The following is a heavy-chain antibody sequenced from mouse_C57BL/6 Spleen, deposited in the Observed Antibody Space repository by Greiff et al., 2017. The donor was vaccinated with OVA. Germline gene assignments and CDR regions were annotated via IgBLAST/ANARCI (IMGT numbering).Heavy chain of an antibody. CDR3: ARGGYDYDYFDY. J-gene: IGHJ2*01. CDR2: INPSTGGT. V-gene: IGHV1-42*01. D-gene: IGHD2-4*01. CDR1: GYSFTGYY. Sequence: EVQLQQSGPELVKPGASVKISCKASGYSFTGYYMNWVKQSPEKSLEWIGEINPSTGGTTYNQKFKAKATLTVDKSSSTAYMQLKSLTSEDSAVYYCARGGYDYDYFDYWGQGTTLTVSS.